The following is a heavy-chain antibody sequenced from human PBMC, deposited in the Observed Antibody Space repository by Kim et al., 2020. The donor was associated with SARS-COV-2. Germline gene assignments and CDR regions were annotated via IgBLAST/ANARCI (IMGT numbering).Heavy chain of an antibody. CDR3: AKCAPWDFFDS. V-gene: IGHV3-23*01. CDR2: ITGPGGAT. Sequence: GGSLRLSCVASGFTFRRTAMTWVRPAPGKWLEWVSSITGPGGATYYSDSVKGRFTISRANSKHTLYLQMDRLRAEETAISYCAKCAPWDFFDSLGQG. J-gene: IGHJ4*02. D-gene: IGHD7-27*01. CDR1: GFTFRRTA.